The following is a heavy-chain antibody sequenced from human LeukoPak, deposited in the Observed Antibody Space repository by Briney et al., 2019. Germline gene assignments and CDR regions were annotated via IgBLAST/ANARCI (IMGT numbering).Heavy chain of an antibody. V-gene: IGHV3-7*04. D-gene: IGHD7-27*01. Sequence: GGSLRLSCVASGFTFTTYWMSWVRQAPGKGLGWVANIKQDGSEKYYVDSVKGRFTISRDNAKNSLYLQMNSLKAEDTAVYYCGRFTRSGDSVYWGQGTLVTVSS. CDR2: IKQDGSEK. CDR3: GRFTRSGDSVY. CDR1: GFTFTTYW. J-gene: IGHJ4*02.